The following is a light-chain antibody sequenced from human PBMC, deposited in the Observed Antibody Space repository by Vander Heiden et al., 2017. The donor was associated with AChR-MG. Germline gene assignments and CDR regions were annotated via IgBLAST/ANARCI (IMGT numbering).Light chain of an antibody. V-gene: IGLV1-40*01. CDR2: GRS. Sequence: QSVLTQPPSVSGAPGQRLTISCTGRTSNIGAGYDLHWYQQLPQTAPKLRIEGRSHRPSGVPDRFSGSKFGTSASLVTTGLQAEDEADYYGQSYDTSLNAVGLGGGTRLTVL. CDR1: TSNIGAGYD. J-gene: IGLJ2*01. CDR3: QSYDTSLNAVG.